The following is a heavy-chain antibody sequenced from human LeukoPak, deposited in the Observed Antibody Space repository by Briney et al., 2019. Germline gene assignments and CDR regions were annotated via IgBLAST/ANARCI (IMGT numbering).Heavy chain of an antibody. CDR2: ISGYNGNT. CDR1: GYIFTTYG. V-gene: IGHV1-18*01. J-gene: IGHJ4*02. Sequence: ASVKVSCKASGYIFTTYGISWVRQAPGQGLEWMAWISGYNGNTNYAQKLQGRVTLTTDTSTSTAYMDLRSLRSDDTAVYYCARGRTMTTVTTVDYWGQGTLVTVSS. D-gene: IGHD4-17*01. CDR3: ARGRTMTTVTTVDY.